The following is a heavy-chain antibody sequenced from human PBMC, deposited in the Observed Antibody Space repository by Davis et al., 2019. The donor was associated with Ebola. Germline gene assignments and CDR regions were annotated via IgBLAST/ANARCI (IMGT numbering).Heavy chain of an antibody. Sequence: ASVKVSCKASGYTFNSYYIHWVRQAPGQGLEWMGLINPSGGSTTYAQKFQGRVTMTRDTSTSTAYMELRSLRSDDTAVYYCARDPIVGATDYWGQGTLVTVSS. CDR2: INPSGGST. CDR3: ARDPIVGATDY. D-gene: IGHD1-26*01. J-gene: IGHJ4*02. CDR1: GYTFNSYY. V-gene: IGHV1-46*02.